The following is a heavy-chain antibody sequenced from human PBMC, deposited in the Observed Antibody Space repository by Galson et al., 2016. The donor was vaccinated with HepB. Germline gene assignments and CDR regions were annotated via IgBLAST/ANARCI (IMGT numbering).Heavy chain of an antibody. J-gene: IGHJ4*02. V-gene: IGHV3-23*01. CDR3: ATIYSQGYYDSSSAYSYFDY. CDR2: ISGSGTNT. CDR1: GFTFTSYA. Sequence: SLRLSCAASGFTFTSYAMSWVRQAPGKGLEWVSAISGSGTNTYYADPVKGRFTTSRDISKNTLYLQMNSLRAEDTAVYYCATIYSQGYYDSSSAYSYFDYWGQGTLVTVSS. D-gene: IGHD3-22*01.